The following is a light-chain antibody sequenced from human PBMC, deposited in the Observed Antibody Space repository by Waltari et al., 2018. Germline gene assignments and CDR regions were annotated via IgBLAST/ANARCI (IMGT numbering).Light chain of an antibody. Sequence: QSALTQPASVSGSPGQSITISCTGTSSDVGGYNYLSWYQHQPGKAPKLIIYEVSNRPSGVSNRFSGSKSGNTASLTISGIQAEDEGDYYCTSYTSGSISHVLFGGGTKLSVL. J-gene: IGLJ2*01. V-gene: IGLV2-14*01. CDR1: SSDVGGYNY. CDR3: TSYTSGSISHVL. CDR2: EVS.